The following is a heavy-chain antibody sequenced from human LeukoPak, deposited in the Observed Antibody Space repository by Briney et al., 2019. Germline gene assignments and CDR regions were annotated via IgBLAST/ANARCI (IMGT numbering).Heavy chain of an antibody. CDR1: GFTVSSNY. Sequence: SGGSLRLSCAASGFTVSSNYMSWVRQAPGKGLEWVSVIYSGGSTYYADSVKGRFTISRDNSKTTLYLQMNSLRAEDTATYYCATGSGNYYYYFDYWGQGTLVTVSS. J-gene: IGHJ4*02. V-gene: IGHV3-53*01. D-gene: IGHD1-26*01. CDR3: ATGSGNYYYYFDY. CDR2: IYSGGST.